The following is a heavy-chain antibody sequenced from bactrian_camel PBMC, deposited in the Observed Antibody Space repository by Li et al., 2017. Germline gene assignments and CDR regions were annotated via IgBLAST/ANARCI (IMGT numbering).Heavy chain of an antibody. CDR1: GWYSSNC. CDR3: AADLGGTSWATISQMKILRPYLFAY. V-gene: IGHV3-3*01. J-gene: IGHJ6*01. Sequence: HVQLVESGGGSVQAGGSLRLSCAYGGWYSSNCMGWFRQAPGKEREGVAAILLRGDDTAYADAVKGRFTISQGNGKNTVDLEMDSLTAEDTATYYCAADLGGTSWATISQMKILRPYLFAYWGQGTQVTVS. D-gene: IGHD5*01. CDR2: ILLRGDDT.